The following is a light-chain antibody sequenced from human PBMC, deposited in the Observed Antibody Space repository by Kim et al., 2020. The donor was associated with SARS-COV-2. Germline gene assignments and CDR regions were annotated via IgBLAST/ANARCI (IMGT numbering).Light chain of an antibody. CDR2: RAS. J-gene: IGKJ2*01. CDR3: QQCNSYPYA. CDR1: QSISSW. Sequence: ESVGARVTITCRASQSISSWLAWYQQKPGKAPKLLIYRASTLESGVPSRFSGSGSATEFTLTISSLQPDDFATYYCQQCNSYPYAFGQGTKLEI. V-gene: IGKV1-5*03.